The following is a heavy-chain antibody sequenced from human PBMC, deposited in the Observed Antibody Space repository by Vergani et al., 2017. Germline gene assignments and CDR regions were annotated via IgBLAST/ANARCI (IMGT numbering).Heavy chain of an antibody. Sequence: QVQLVQSGAEVKKPGASVKVSCKASGYTFTSYAMHWVRQAPGQRLEWMGWINAGNGNTKYSQKFQGRVTITRDTSASTAYMELSSLRSEDTAVYYCARAGLTMVRGGIFDYWGQGTLVTVSS. CDR3: ARAGLTMVRGGIFDY. D-gene: IGHD3-10*01. J-gene: IGHJ4*02. V-gene: IGHV1-3*01. CDR2: INAGNGNT. CDR1: GYTFTSYA.